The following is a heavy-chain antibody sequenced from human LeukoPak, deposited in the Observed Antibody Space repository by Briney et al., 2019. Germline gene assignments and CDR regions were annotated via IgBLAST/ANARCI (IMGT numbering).Heavy chain of an antibody. V-gene: IGHV3-30*04. D-gene: IGHD5-12*01. Sequence: PGRSLRLSCAASGFTFSSYAMHWVRQAPGKGLEWVAVISYDGSNKYYADSVKGRFTISRDNSKNTLYLQMNSLRAEDTAVYYCARAGLRWWGPEGDAFDIWGQGTMVTVSS. CDR2: ISYDGSNK. CDR3: ARAGLRWWGPEGDAFDI. CDR1: GFTFSSYA. J-gene: IGHJ3*02.